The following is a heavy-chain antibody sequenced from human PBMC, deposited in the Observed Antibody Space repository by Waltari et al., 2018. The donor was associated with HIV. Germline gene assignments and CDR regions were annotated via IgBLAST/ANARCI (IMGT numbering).Heavy chain of an antibody. V-gene: IGHV3-48*01. CDR2: ISSSSTTI. CDR3: ARDYCSSTSCTVDY. Sequence: EVQLVESGGGLVQPGGSLRLSCAASGFIFRTYSMNWVRQAPGKGLGWGSHISSSSTTIYYADSVKGRFTISRDNAKNSLYLQMNSLRAEDTAVYYCARDYCSSTSCTVDYWGQGTLVTVSS. D-gene: IGHD2-2*01. J-gene: IGHJ4*02. CDR1: GFIFRTYS.